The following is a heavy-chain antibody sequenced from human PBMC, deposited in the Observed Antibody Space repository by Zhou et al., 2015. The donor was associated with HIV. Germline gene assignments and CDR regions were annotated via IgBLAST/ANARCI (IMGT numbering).Heavy chain of an antibody. V-gene: IGHV1-18*01. CDR3: AIQLTDIVLVTPGGAY. J-gene: IGHJ4*02. Sequence: QVHLVQSGAEVKKPGASVKVSCKASGYIFSSYGITWVRQAPGQGLEWVGWVSGYNGITMYAQTLQDRLTMTADTSTNTAYMELRSLRSDDTAVYYCAIQLTDIVLVTPGGAYWGQGTLVTVSS. CDR1: GYIFSSYG. CDR2: VSGYNGIT. D-gene: IGHD2-15*01.